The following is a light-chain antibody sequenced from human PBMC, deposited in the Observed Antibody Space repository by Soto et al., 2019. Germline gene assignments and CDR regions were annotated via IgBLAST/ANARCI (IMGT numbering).Light chain of an antibody. Sequence: QSVLSQPASVSGSPGQSVTISCTGTSSDVGSYNRVSWYQQHPGKAPRVLLYEGTRRPSGVSDRFSGSKSGNTASLTISGLQAEDEADYYCGAFVHSTTTYVFGTGTKVTVL. CDR2: EGT. V-gene: IGLV2-23*01. CDR3: GAFVHSTTTYV. CDR1: SSDVGSYNR. J-gene: IGLJ1*01.